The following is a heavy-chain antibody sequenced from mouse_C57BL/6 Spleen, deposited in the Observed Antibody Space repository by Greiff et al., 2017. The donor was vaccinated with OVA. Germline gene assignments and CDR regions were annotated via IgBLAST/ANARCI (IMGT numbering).Heavy chain of an antibody. D-gene: IGHD2-1*01. CDR1: GFTFTDYY. CDR3: ARYSYGNFYFDY. Sequence: EVKLVESGGGLVQPGGSLSLSCAASGFTFTDYYMSWVRQPPGKALEWLGFIRNKANGYTTEYSASVKGRFTISRDNSQSILYLQMNALRAEDSATYYCARYSYGNFYFDYWGQGTTLTVSS. V-gene: IGHV7-3*01. CDR2: IRNKANGYTT. J-gene: IGHJ2*01.